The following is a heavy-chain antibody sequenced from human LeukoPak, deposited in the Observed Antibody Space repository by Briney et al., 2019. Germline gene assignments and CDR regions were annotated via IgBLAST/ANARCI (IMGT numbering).Heavy chain of an antibody. CDR1: GGPFSSYY. CDR3: ARESDDSTYRI. J-gene: IGHJ3*02. V-gene: IGHV4-4*07. CDR2: IYTSGST. Sequence: SETLSLTCAVYGGPFSSYYWSWIRQPTGKGLEWIGRIYTSGSTNYNPSLKSRVTMSVDTSKNQFSLKLSSVTAADTAVYYCARESDDSTYRIWGQGTMVTVSS. D-gene: IGHD3-22*01.